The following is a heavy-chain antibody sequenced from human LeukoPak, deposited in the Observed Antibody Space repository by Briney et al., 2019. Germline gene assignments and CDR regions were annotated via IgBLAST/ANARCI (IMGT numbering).Heavy chain of an antibody. CDR1: GYRFTNYW. CDR2: IYPGDSEP. V-gene: IGHV5-51*01. J-gene: IGHJ3*01. D-gene: IGHD6-13*01. CDR3: ARHLIAASATNRSPFDV. Sequence: GESLKISFKGSGYRFTNYWIGWVRPMPGAGLEWMGMIYPGDSEPTFSTAFRGQVTISADKSINTAYLQWSSLKASDTAMYYCARHLIAASATNRSPFDVWGQGTMVTVSS.